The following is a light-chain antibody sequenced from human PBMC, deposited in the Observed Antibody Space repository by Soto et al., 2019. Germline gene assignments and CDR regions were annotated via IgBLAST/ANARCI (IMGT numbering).Light chain of an antibody. CDR2: GAS. CDR1: QSVNNNY. Sequence: EIVLTQSPGTLSLSPGERATLSCRTSQSVNNNYLAWYQQKPGQAPRLLIYGASSRATGIPDRFSGSGSGTEFTLTINSLQSDDFAVYYCQQYSDWPPWTFGQGTKVEIK. J-gene: IGKJ1*01. CDR3: QQYSDWPPWT. V-gene: IGKV3-20*01.